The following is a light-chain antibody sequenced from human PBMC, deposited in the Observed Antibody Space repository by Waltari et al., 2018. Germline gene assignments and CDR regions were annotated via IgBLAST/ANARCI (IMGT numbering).Light chain of an antibody. CDR3: SSYAGSNNVV. V-gene: IGLV2-8*01. CDR2: EVS. CDR1: SSEVGGYNY. Sequence: QSALTQPPSASGSPGPSVTISCTGTSSEVGGYNYVPWYQQHPGKAPKLMIYEVSKRPSGVPDRFSGSKSGNTASLTVSGLQAEDEADYYCSSYAGSNNVVFGGGTKLTVL. J-gene: IGLJ2*01.